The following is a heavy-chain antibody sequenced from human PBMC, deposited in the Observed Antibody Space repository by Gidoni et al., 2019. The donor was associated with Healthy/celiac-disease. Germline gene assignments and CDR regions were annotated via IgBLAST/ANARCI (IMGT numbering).Heavy chain of an antibody. V-gene: IGHV3-23*01. Sequence: EVQLLESGGGLVQPGGSLRLSCAASGFTFSSYAMSWVRQAPGKGLEWVSAISGSGGSTYYADSVKGRFTISRDNSKNTLYLQMNSLRAEDTAVYYCAKDRGGYNSPAEYFQHWGQGTLVTVSS. CDR1: GFTFSSYA. J-gene: IGHJ1*01. CDR2: ISGSGGST. D-gene: IGHD5-12*01. CDR3: AKDRGGYNSPAEYFQH.